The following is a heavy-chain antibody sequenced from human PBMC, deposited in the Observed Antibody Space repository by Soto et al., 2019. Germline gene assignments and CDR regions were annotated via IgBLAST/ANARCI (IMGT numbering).Heavy chain of an antibody. Sequence: XETLSLTCAVSGGSISSSNWWSWVRQPPGKGLEWIGEIYHSGSTNYNPSLKSRVTISVDKSKNQFSLKLSSVTAEDTAVYYCFILGFGLVVKDDYWCQGILVXVS. D-gene: IGHD3-22*01. V-gene: IGHV4-4*02. CDR2: IYHSGST. J-gene: IGHJ4*02. CDR3: FILGFGLVVKDDY. CDR1: GGSISSSNW.